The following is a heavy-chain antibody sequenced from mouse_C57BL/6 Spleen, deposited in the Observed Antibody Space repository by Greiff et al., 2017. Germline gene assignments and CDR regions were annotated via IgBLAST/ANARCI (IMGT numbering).Heavy chain of an antibody. CDR3: ARDTTVVATDFDY. CDR2: IYPGDGDT. V-gene: IGHV1-82*01. CDR1: GYAFSSSW. D-gene: IGHD1-1*01. J-gene: IGHJ2*01. Sequence: VQLVESGPELVKPGASVKISCKASGYAFSSSWMNWVKQRPGKGLEWIGRIYPGDGDTNYNGKFKGKATLTADKSSSTAYMQLSSLTSEDSAVYVCARDTTVVATDFDYWGQGTTLTVSS.